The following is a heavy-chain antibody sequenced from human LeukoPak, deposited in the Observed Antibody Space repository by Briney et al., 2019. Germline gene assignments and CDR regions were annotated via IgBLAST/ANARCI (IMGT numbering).Heavy chain of an antibody. J-gene: IGHJ6*03. D-gene: IGHD6-13*01. Sequence: SETLSLTCTVSGASISTGNYFWGWIHQPPGQRLEWIGNIYYSGSTYYNPSLKSRVAISEDTSKNQFSLKLSSVTAADTAIYYCNCGDWSSSSNYYSYYMDVWGKGTAVTVSS. V-gene: IGHV4-39*01. CDR2: IYYSGST. CDR3: NCGDWSSSSNYYSYYMDV. CDR1: GASISTGNYF.